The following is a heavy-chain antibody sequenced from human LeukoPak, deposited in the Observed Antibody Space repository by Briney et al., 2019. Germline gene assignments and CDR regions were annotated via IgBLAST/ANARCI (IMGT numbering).Heavy chain of an antibody. Sequence: GGSLRLSCAASGFTFSDYYMSWIRQAPGKGLEWVSYISSSGSTIYYADSVKGRFTISRDNAKNSPYLQMNSLRAEDTAVYYCAGGSYPSLDAFDIWGQGTMVTVSS. D-gene: IGHD1-26*01. CDR2: ISSSGSTI. J-gene: IGHJ3*02. CDR3: AGGSYPSLDAFDI. V-gene: IGHV3-11*04. CDR1: GFTFSDYY.